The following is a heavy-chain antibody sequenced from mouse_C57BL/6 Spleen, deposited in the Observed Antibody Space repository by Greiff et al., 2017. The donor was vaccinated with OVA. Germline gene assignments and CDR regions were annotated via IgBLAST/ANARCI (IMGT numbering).Heavy chain of an antibody. V-gene: IGHV3-6*01. CDR1: GYSITSGYY. CDR2: ISYDGSN. J-gene: IGHJ1*03. CDR3: ARGGYGSSYEWYFDV. D-gene: IGHD1-1*01. Sequence: VQLKESGPGLVKPSQSLSLTCSVTGYSITSGYYWNWIRQFPGNKLEWMGYISYDGSNNYNPSLKNRISITRDTSKNQFFLKLNSVTTEDTATYYCARGGYGSSYEWYFDVWGTGTTVTVSS.